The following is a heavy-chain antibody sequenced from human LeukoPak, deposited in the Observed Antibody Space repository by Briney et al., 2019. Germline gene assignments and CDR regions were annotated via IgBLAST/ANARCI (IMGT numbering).Heavy chain of an antibody. J-gene: IGHJ4*02. CDR2: IYYSGDT. CDR1: GGSISSSSYY. CDR3: ARRVVTITPYFDY. V-gene: IGHV4-39*01. Sequence: PSETLPLTCTVSGGSISSSSYYWDWIRQPPGKGLEWIGTIYYSGDTYYNPSLKSRVTIPVDTSKNQFSLKLSSVTAADTAVYYCARRVVTITPYFDYWGQGTLVTVSS. D-gene: IGHD3-22*01.